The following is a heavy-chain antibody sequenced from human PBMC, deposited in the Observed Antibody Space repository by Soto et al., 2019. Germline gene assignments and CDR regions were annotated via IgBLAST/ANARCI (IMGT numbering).Heavy chain of an antibody. CDR1: GFTFSSYS. CDR3: ARSIPPTGTSD. Sequence: EVQLVESGGGLVQPGGSLRLSCAASGFTFSSYSMNWVRQAPWKGLEWVSYITSSSSSIYYADSVKGRFTISRDNAKNSLYLQMNSLRAEDTAVYYCARSIPPTGTSDWGQGTLVTVSS. V-gene: IGHV3-48*01. D-gene: IGHD1-1*01. J-gene: IGHJ4*02. CDR2: ITSSSSSI.